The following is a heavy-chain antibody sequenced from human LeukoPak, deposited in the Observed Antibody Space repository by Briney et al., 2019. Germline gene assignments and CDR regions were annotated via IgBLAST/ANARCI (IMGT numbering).Heavy chain of an antibody. D-gene: IGHD5-18*01. V-gene: IGHV4-59*01. CDR1: SGSISSYY. Sequence: SEALSLTCTVSSGSISSYYWSWIRQPPGKGLEWIGYIYYSGNTIYNPSLKSRVTISIDTSKNQFSLKLSSVTAADTAVYYCARRRYNYDYWGQGTLVTVSS. CDR2: IYYSGNT. CDR3: ARRRYNYDY. J-gene: IGHJ4*02.